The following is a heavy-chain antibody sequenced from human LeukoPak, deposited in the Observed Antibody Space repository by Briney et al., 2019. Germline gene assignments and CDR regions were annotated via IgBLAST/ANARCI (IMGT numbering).Heavy chain of an antibody. V-gene: IGHV1-2*02. CDR2: INPNSGGT. J-gene: IGHJ4*02. CDR3: ASPSVSDYGDYAFDY. Sequence: ASVKVSCKASGYTFTGYYMHWVRQAPGQGLDWMGWINPNSGGTNYAQKFQGRVTMTRETSISTAYMELSRLRSDDTAVYYCASPSVSDYGDYAFDYWGQGTLVTVSS. CDR1: GYTFTGYY. D-gene: IGHD4-17*01.